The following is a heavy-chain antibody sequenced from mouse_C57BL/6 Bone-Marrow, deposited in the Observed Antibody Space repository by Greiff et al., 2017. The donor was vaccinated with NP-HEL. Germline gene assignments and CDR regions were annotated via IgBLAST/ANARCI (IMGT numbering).Heavy chain of an antibody. CDR1: GFTFSSYA. CDR3: ARDRRRLYLGQFAY. V-gene: IGHV5-4*01. CDR2: ISDGGSYT. J-gene: IGHJ3*01. D-gene: IGHD1-2*01. Sequence: EVQLVESGGGLVKPGGSLKLSCAASGFTFSSYAMSWVRQTPEKRLEWVATISDGGSYTYYPDNVKGRFTISRDNAKNNLYLQMSHLKSEDTAMYYCARDRRRLYLGQFAYWGQGTLVTVSA.